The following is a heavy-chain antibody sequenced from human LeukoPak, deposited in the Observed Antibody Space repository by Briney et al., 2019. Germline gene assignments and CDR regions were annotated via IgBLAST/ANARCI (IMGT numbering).Heavy chain of an antibody. J-gene: IGHJ4*02. Sequence: GGSLRLPCAASGFTVSSNYMSWVRQAPGKGLEWVSVIYSGGNTYYADSVKGRFTISRDNSKNTLYLQMNSLRAEDTAVYYCARLSPYSYGLAPIDYWGQGTLVTVSS. CDR2: IYSGGNT. CDR1: GFTVSSNY. CDR3: ARLSPYSYGLAPIDY. V-gene: IGHV3-66*04. D-gene: IGHD5-18*01.